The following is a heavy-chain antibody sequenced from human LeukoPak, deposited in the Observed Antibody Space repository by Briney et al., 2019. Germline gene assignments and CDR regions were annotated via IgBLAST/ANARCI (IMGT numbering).Heavy chain of an antibody. CDR3: ARRVVVNPVVFDY. V-gene: IGHV3-7*01. CDR1: GFTFSSYW. J-gene: IGHJ4*02. Sequence: GGSLRLSCAASGFTFSSYWMSWVRQAPGEGLEWVANIKQDGSEKYYVDSVKGRFTISRDNAKNSLYLQMNSLRAEDTAVYYCARRVVVNPVVFDYWGQGTLVTASS. CDR2: IKQDGSEK. D-gene: IGHD3-22*01.